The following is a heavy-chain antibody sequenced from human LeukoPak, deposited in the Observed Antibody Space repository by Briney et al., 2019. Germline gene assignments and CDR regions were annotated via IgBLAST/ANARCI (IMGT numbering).Heavy chain of an antibody. V-gene: IGHV1-46*02. CDR1: GFTFNNYG. CDR3: AREVGATSDY. J-gene: IGHJ4*02. CDR2: INPSGGST. Sequence: KPGGSLRLSCAASGFTFNNYGMHWVRQAPGQGLEWMGIINPSGGSTSYAQKFQGRVTMTRDTSTSTVYMELSSLRSEDTAVYYCAREVGATSDYWGQGTLVTVSS. D-gene: IGHD1-26*01.